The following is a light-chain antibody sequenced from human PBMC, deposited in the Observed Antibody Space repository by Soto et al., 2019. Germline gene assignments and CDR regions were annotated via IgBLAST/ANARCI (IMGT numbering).Light chain of an antibody. V-gene: IGKV1-5*03. Sequence: DIQMTQSPSTLSASVGDRVSITCRASQSISSWLAWYQQKPGKAPKLLIYKAASLESGVPSRFSGSGSGPEFTLTISNLQPDDFASYYCQQYHNYPWTFGQGTKVEMK. CDR2: KAA. CDR3: QQYHNYPWT. J-gene: IGKJ1*01. CDR1: QSISSW.